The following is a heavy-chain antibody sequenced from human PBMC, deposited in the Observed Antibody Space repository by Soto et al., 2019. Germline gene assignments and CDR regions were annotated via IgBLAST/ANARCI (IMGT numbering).Heavy chain of an antibody. CDR2: IYYSGST. D-gene: IGHD3-3*01. V-gene: IGHV4-31*03. CDR3: AGGPGGVLEWLQQYNWFDP. J-gene: IGHJ5*02. CDR1: GGPISSGGYY. Sequence: SETLSLTCTVSGGPISSGGYYWSWIRHHPGKGLEWIGYIYYSGSTYYNPSLKSRVTISVDTSKNQFSLKLSSVTAADTAVYYCAGGPGGVLEWLQQYNWFDPWGQGTLVTVS.